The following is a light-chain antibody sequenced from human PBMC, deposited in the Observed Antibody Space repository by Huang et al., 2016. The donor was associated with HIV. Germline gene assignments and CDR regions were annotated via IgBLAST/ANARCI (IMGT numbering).Light chain of an antibody. CDR2: WAS. J-gene: IGKJ1*01. CDR3: QQYYTTPRT. CDR1: QSLLFSSDNKNY. Sequence: DTVMTQSPASLAVSLGERATINCKSSQSLLFSSDNKNYLAWYQQKPRQPPKRLIYWASSRESGVPDRFSGSGAGTDFTLTISNLQAEDVAVYYCQQYYTTPRTFGQGTKVEVK. V-gene: IGKV4-1*01.